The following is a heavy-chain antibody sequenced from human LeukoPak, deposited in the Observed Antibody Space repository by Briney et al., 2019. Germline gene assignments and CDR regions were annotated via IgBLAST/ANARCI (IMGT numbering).Heavy chain of an antibody. J-gene: IGHJ6*03. CDR2: ISWNSGKI. V-gene: IGHV3-9*01. CDR3: AKGGIHRGYYYYYMDV. D-gene: IGHD6-13*01. CDR1: GFTFDDYA. Sequence: GRSLRLSCAASGFTFDDYAMHWVRQAPGKGLEWVSGISWNSGKIGYADSVKGRFTISRDNAKNSLYLQMNSLRAEDTALYYCAKGGIHRGYYYYYMDVWGKGTTVTISS.